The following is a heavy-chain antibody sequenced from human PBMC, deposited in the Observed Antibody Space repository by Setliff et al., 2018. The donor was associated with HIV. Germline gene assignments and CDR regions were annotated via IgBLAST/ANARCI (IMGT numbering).Heavy chain of an antibody. Sequence: SETLSLTCAVSGGSISSDNWWTWLRQPPGKGLEWIGSVHKSGNSYYKPSLKSRVTISVDTSKNQFSLKLSSVTAADTAVYYCATYADRESNRFDPWGQGILVTVSS. D-gene: IGHD3-10*01. J-gene: IGHJ5*02. CDR1: GGSISSDNW. CDR2: VHKSGNS. V-gene: IGHV4-39*01. CDR3: ATYADRESNRFDP.